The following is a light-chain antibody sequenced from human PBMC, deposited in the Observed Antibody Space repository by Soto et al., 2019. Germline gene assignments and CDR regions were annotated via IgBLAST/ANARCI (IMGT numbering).Light chain of an antibody. V-gene: IGKV3-15*01. J-gene: IGKJ1*01. Sequence: EIVMTQSPATLSVSPGERATLSCRASQSVSSNLAWYQQKPGQAPRLLIYGASTRATGIPARFSGSGSGTESTCAISLSQFECRAVYYGQQYNKWATFGQGTKVDIK. CDR1: QSVSSN. CDR2: GAS. CDR3: QQYNKWAT.